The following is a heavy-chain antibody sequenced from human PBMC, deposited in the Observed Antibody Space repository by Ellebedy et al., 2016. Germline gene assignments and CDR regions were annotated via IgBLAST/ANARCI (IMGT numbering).Heavy chain of an antibody. CDR1: GYTFTTFR. CDR2: VNTFSGNT. D-gene: IGHD3-10*01. J-gene: IGHJ4*02. CDR3: AKTSGWGYGEN. V-gene: IGHV1-18*04. Sequence: ASVKVSCXASGYTFTTFRITWVRQVPGQGLEWMGVVNTFSGNTKLAQKFQGRVSMTTDSSTHTAYMDLRSLRSDDTAMYYCAKTSGWGYGENWGQGTLVTVSS.